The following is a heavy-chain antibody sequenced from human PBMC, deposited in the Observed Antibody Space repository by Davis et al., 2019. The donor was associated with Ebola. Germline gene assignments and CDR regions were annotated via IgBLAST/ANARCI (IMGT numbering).Heavy chain of an antibody. CDR1: GFTFSSYW. D-gene: IGHD3-3*01. J-gene: IGHJ3*02. CDR2: IKQDGSEK. CDR3: ARDTTYYDFWSGYYSGHGAFDI. Sequence: GESLKISCAASGFTFSSYWMSWVRQAPGKGLEWVANIKQDGSEKYYVDSVKGRFTISRDNAKNSLYLQMNSLRAEDTAVYYCARDTTYYDFWSGYYSGHGAFDIWGQGTMVTVSS. V-gene: IGHV3-7*03.